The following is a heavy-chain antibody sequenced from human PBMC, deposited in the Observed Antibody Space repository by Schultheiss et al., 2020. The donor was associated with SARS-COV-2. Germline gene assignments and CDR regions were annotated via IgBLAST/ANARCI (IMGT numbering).Heavy chain of an antibody. CDR1: GYSISSGYY. Sequence: SQTLSLTCAVSGYSISSGYYWGWIRQPPGKGLEWIGSIYHSGSTYYNPSLKSRVTISVDTSKNQFSLKLSSVTAADTAVYYCARDSLSLTYYYDSSGYERGYWGQGTLVTVSS. J-gene: IGHJ4*02. V-gene: IGHV4-38-2*02. CDR3: ARDSLSLTYYYDSSGYERGY. CDR2: IYHSGST. D-gene: IGHD3-22*01.